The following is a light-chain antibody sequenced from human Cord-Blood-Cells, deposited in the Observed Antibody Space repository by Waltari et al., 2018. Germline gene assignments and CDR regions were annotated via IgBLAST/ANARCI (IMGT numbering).Light chain of an antibody. Sequence: DIVMTQSPDSLAVSLGERATINCKSSQSVLYSSNNKNYLAWYQQKPGQPPKLPIYWASTRESGVPDRFSGSGSGTDVTLTISSLQAEDVAVYYCQQYYSTPWTFGQGTKVESK. CDR3: QQYYSTPWT. J-gene: IGKJ1*01. V-gene: IGKV4-1*01. CDR2: WAS. CDR1: QSVLYSSNNKNY.